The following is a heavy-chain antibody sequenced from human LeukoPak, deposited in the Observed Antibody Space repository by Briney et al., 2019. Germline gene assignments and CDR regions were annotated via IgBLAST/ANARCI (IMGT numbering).Heavy chain of an antibody. D-gene: IGHD3-9*01. J-gene: IGHJ4*02. CDR2: ISGSGGST. CDR3: AKDHYDILTGYYNPLDY. CDR1: GFTFSSYA. V-gene: IGHV3-23*01. Sequence: PGGSLRLSCAASGFTFSSYAMSWVRQAPGKGLEWVSAISGSGGSTYYANSVKGRFTISRDNSKNTLYLQMNSRRAEDTAVYYCAKDHYDILTGYYNPLDYWGQGTLVTVSS.